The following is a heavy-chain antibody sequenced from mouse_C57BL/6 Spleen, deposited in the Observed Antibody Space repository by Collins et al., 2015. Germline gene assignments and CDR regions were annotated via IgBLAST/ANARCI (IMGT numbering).Heavy chain of an antibody. Sequence: QIQLVQSGPELKKPGETVKISCKASGYTFTTYGMSWVKQAPGKGLKWMGWINTYSGVPTYADDFKGRFAFSLETSASTAYLQINNLKNEDTATYFCARGSYNYAMDYWGQGTSVTVSS. V-gene: IGHV9-3*01. CDR1: GYTFTTYG. CDR3: ARGSYNYAMDY. D-gene: IGHD1-1*01. CDR2: INTYSGVP. J-gene: IGHJ4*01.